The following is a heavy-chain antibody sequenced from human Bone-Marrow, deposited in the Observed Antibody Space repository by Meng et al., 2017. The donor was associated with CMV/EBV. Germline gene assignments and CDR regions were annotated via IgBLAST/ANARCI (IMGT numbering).Heavy chain of an antibody. Sequence: GESLKISCAASGFTFSSYSMNWVRQAPGKGLEWVSSISSSSSYIYYADSVKGRFTISRDNAKNSLYLQMNSLRAEDTAVYYCARDARKSYYDFWSGYYNKHYYYYGMVVWGPGPTVTGSS. CDR1: GFTFSSYS. D-gene: IGHD3-3*01. CDR3: ARDARKSYYDFWSGYYNKHYYYYGMVV. J-gene: IGHJ6*01. CDR2: ISSSSSYI. V-gene: IGHV3-21*01.